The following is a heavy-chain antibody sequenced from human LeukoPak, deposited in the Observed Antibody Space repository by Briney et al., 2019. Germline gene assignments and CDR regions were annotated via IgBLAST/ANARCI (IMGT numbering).Heavy chain of an antibody. D-gene: IGHD3-22*01. J-gene: IGHJ4*02. CDR1: GGTFSSYA. V-gene: IGHV1-2*02. CDR2: INPNSGGT. Sequence: GASVKVSCKASGGTFSSYAISWVRQAPGQGLEWMGWINPNSGGTNYAQKFQGRVTMTRDTSISTAYMELSRLRSDDTAVYYCARDSVTRYYHDSSGYYYYFDYWGQGTLVTVSS. CDR3: ARDSVTRYYHDSSGYYYYFDY.